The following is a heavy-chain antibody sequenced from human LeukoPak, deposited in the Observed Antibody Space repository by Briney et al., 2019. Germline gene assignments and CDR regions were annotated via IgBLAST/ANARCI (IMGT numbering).Heavy chain of an antibody. CDR2: ISGSGGST. D-gene: IGHD1-7*01. J-gene: IGHJ4*02. V-gene: IGHV3-23*01. CDR3: ASPRITGTSRPFDY. Sequence: GGSLRRSCAASGFSFSSDAMNWVRQAQGKGLEWVSVISGSGGSTYYADSVKGRFTISRDNSKNPLDLQMNSLRAEDTAVYYCASPRITGTSRPFDYWGQGTLVTVSS. CDR1: GFSFSSDA.